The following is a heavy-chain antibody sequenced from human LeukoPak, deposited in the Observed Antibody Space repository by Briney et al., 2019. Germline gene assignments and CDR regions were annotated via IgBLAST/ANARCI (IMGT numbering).Heavy chain of an antibody. J-gene: IGHJ6*02. Sequence: GASVKVSCKASGGTFSSYGISWVRQAPGQGIEWMGGIIPIFGTANYAQKFQGRVTIAADESTSTAYMELSSLRSEDTAVYYCASAVVGATDYYYYGMDVWGQGTTVTVSS. D-gene: IGHD1-26*01. CDR1: GGTFSSYG. V-gene: IGHV1-69*13. CDR2: IIPIFGTA. CDR3: ASAVVGATDYYYYGMDV.